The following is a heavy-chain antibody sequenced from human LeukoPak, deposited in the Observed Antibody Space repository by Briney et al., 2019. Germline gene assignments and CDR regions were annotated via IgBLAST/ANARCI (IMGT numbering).Heavy chain of an antibody. CDR2: MNPNSGNT. V-gene: IGHV1-8*01. CDR1: GYTFTSYD. Sequence: ASVKVSCKASGYTFTSYDINWVRQATGQGLEWMGWMNPNSGNTAYAQKFQGRVTMTRDTSISTIYMELSSLRSEDTAVYYCARDLDGSGYYVDYWGQGTLVTVSS. D-gene: IGHD3-22*01. J-gene: IGHJ4*02. CDR3: ARDLDGSGYYVDY.